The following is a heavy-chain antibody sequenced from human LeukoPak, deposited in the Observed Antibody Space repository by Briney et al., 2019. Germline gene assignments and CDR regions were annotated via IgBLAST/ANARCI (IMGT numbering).Heavy chain of an antibody. V-gene: IGHV4-61*02. CDR3: ARDWNYGWFDP. CDR2: IYTSGST. CDR1: GNSISSGDNY. J-gene: IGHJ5*02. Sequence: SETLSLTCTVSGNSISSGDNYWSWIRQPAGKGLEWIGRIYTSGSTNYNPSLKSRVTISVDTSKNQFSLKLSSVTAADTAVYYCARDWNYGWFDPWGQGTLVTVSS. D-gene: IGHD1-7*01.